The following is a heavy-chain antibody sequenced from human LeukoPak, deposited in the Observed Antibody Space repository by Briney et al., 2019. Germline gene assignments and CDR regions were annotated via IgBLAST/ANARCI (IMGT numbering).Heavy chain of an antibody. CDR2: ISSSSSYI. CDR1: GFTFSSYA. CDR3: ARDRRGIAVAGQGIDY. Sequence: GGSLRLSCAASGFTFSSYAMHWVRQAPGKGLEWVSSISSSSSYIYYADSVKGRFTISRDNAKNSLYLQMNSLRAEDTAVYYCARDRRGIAVAGQGIDYWGQGTLVTVSS. J-gene: IGHJ4*02. D-gene: IGHD6-19*01. V-gene: IGHV3-21*01.